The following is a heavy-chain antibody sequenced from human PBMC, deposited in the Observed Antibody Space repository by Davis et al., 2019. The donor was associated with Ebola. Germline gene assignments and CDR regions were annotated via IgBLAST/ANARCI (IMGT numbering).Heavy chain of an antibody. CDR1: GGSISSYY. Sequence: MPSETLSLTCTVSGGSISSYYWSWIRQHPGKGLEWIGYIYYSGSTYYNPSLKSRVTISVDTSKNQFSLKLSPVTAADTAVYYCARRSGSYLFDYWGQGTLVTVSS. CDR2: IYYSGST. V-gene: IGHV4-59*06. CDR3: ARRSGSYLFDY. D-gene: IGHD1-26*01. J-gene: IGHJ4*02.